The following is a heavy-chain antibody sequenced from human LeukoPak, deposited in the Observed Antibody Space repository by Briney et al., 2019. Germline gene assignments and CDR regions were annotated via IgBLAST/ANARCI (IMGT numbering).Heavy chain of an antibody. D-gene: IGHD2-15*01. CDR3: ARGGSGGSCYVCPKTNWFDP. CDR2: IYYSGST. Sequence: RTSETLSLTCTVSGGSISSSSYYWGWIRQPPGKGLEWIGSIYYSGSTYYNPSLKSRVTISVDTSKNQFSLKLSSVTAADTAVYYCARGGSGGSCYVCPKTNWFDPWGQGTLVTVSS. CDR1: GGSISSSSYY. V-gene: IGHV4-39*01. J-gene: IGHJ5*02.